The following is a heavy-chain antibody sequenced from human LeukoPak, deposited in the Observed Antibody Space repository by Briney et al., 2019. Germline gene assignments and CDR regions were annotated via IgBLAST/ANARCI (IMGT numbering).Heavy chain of an antibody. D-gene: IGHD2-21*02. CDR1: GFTFSSYL. J-gene: IGHJ4*02. CDR2: ISSGSGYI. V-gene: IGHV3-21*06. CDR3: ARDVNLRPSRVTTFKPIDY. Sequence: PGGSLRLSCAASGFTFSSYLMRWVRQAPGKGLEWVSSISSGSGYIYYADSVRGRFTISRDNAKNSLYLHMNSLRVEDTAFYFCARDVNLRPSRVTTFKPIDYWGQGTLVTVSS.